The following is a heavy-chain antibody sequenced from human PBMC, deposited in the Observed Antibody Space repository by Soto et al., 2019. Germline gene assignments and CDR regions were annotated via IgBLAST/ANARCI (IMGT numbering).Heavy chain of an antibody. J-gene: IGHJ4*02. CDR1: GGSISNAAYS. CDR3: ARERGGYGLFDS. Sequence: SETLSLTCTVSGGSISNAAYSWSWIRQPPGKGLEWIGYIYPSGMPFYNPSLRSRVTISIDRSNDQFSLNLKSVTAADTAVYYCARERGGYGLFDSWGQGTPVTVSS. CDR2: IYPSGMP. D-gene: IGHD5-18*01. V-gene: IGHV4-30-2*01.